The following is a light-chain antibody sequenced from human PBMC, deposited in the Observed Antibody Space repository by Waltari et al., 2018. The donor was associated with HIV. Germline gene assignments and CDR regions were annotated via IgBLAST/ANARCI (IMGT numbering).Light chain of an antibody. CDR2: KDT. J-gene: IGLJ2*01. CDR1: ALSKEY. V-gene: IGLV3-25*03. CDR3: QSAGGGGTYR. Sequence: SYVLTQPPSVSVAPGQTARITCFGEALSKEYTFWHQQKAGQAPLLVIHKDTERASVIPERFSGSTSGRLVTLTIDDVEPDDEADYYCQSAGGGGTYRFGGGTKLTVL.